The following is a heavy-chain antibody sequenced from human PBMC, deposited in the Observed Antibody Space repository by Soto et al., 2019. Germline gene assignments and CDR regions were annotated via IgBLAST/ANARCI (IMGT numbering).Heavy chain of an antibody. V-gene: IGHV4-59*08. D-gene: IGHD2-2*01. J-gene: IGHJ5*02. Sequence: SETLSLTCTVSGGSISSYYWSWIRQPPGKGLEWIGYIYYGGSTNYNPSLKSRVTISVDTSKNQFSLKLSSVTAADTAVYYCARSEGGFVVVPAAMRGDNWFDPWGQGTLVTVSS. CDR3: ARSEGGFVVVPAAMRGDNWFDP. CDR2: IYYGGST. CDR1: GGSISSYY.